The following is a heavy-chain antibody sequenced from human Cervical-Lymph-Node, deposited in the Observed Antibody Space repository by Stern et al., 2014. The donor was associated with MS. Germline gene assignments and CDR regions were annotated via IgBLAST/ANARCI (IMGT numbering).Heavy chain of an antibody. CDR3: AKHACTGAACPFDL. D-gene: IGHD2-8*02. J-gene: IGHJ4*02. CDR2: VYYSGPT. CDR1: GDSISSYTHY. Sequence: QVQLQESGPGLVKPSETLSLTCAVSGDSISSYTHYWAWIRQPPGKGLEWIGSVYYSGPTYYTPSLKSPFTISVDTSKNHFSLGLNSVTAADTAVYYCAKHACTGAACPFDLWGQGTLVTVSS. V-gene: IGHV4-39*01.